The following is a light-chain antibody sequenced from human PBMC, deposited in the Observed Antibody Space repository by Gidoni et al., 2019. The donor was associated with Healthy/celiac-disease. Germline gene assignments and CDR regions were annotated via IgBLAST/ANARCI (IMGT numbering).Light chain of an antibody. CDR2: AAS. J-gene: IGKJ4*01. V-gene: IGKV1-39*01. CDR3: QQSYSTPRLT. CDR1: QSISSY. Sequence: DIQLTQSPSSLSASVGDRVTITCRASQSISSYLNWYQQKQGKAPKLLIYAASSLQSGVPARFSGSGSGTDFTLTISSLQPEDFATYYCQQSYSTPRLTFGGGTKVEIK.